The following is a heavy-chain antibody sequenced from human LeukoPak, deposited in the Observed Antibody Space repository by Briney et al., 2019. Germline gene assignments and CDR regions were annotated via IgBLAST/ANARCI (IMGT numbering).Heavy chain of an antibody. CDR3: TTDFRSTYYYDSSGYFPGAFDI. CDR2: IKSKTDGGTT. Sequence: PGGSLRLSCAASGFTFSNAWMSWVRQALGKGLEWVGRIKSKTDGGTTDYAAPVKGRFTISRDDSKNTLYLQMNSLKTEDTAVYYCTTDFRSTYYYDSSGYFPGAFDIWGQGTMVTVSS. V-gene: IGHV3-15*01. D-gene: IGHD3-22*01. CDR1: GFTFSNAW. J-gene: IGHJ3*02.